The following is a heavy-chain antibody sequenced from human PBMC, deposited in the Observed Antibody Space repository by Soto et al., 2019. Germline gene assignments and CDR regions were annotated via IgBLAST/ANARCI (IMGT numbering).Heavy chain of an antibody. CDR3: ARVGSADWGSYYSLDH. CDR2: IYESGNT. V-gene: IGHV4-30-2*01. Sequence: QLQLQESGSGLVEPSQTLSLTCTVSGASISSGGYSWTWIRQPPGKGLEWIGYIYESGNTYYNSSFESRDTISLDVSKNQCSLKLSSVTGADTAVYYCARVGSADWGSYYSLDHWGQGSLVTVSS. CDR1: GASISSGGYS. D-gene: IGHD3-10*01. J-gene: IGHJ4*02.